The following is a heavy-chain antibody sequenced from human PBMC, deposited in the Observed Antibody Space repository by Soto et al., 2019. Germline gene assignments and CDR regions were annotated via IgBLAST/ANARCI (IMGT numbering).Heavy chain of an antibody. J-gene: IGHJ6*02. V-gene: IGHV1-69*08. D-gene: IGHD3-10*01. CDR3: ARDQVYYGSGPGEV. CDR2: IIPILGIA. CDR1: GGTFSSYT. Sequence: QVQLVQSGAEVKKPGSSVKVSCKASGGTFSSYTISWVRQAPGQGLEWMGRIIPILGIANYAQKFQGRVTITADKSTSTAYMELSSLRSEDTAVYYCARDQVYYGSGPGEVWGQGTTVTVSS.